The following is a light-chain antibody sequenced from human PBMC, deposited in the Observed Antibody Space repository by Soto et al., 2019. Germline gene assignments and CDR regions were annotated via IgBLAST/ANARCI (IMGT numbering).Light chain of an antibody. J-gene: IGKJ1*01. CDR1: QGVSNY. Sequence: DIQLTQSPSSLSASVGDRVTITCRASQGVSNYLTWYQQKPGEAPKRLIYAASTLHSGVPSRFSGSGSGTEFTLTLSSLQPEDFAIYYCLQHNTFPWTFGQGTRVDI. V-gene: IGKV1-17*01. CDR3: LQHNTFPWT. CDR2: AAS.